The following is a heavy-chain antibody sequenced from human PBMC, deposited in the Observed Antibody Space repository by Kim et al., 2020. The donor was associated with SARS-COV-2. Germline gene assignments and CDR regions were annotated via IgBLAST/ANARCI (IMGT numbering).Heavy chain of an antibody. CDR3: AREVGAKDY. Sequence: GGSLRLSCAASGFIFSTCTMHWVRQAPGKGLEWVAGILYDGRNKYYADSVKGRFTISRDNSKNTLHLQMNSLRPEDTAVYYCAREVGAKDYWGQVTLVTV. CDR2: ILYDGRNK. CDR1: GFIFSTCT. J-gene: IGHJ4*02. V-gene: IGHV3-30*04. D-gene: IGHD1-26*01.